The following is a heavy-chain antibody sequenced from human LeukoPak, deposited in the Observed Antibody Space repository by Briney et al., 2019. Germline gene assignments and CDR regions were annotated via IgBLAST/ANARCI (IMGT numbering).Heavy chain of an antibody. CDR1: GFPFNTYF. CDR3: AKSRSNYDFWSAFDY. J-gene: IGHJ4*02. V-gene: IGHV3-30*02. CDR2: IRYDGSNK. D-gene: IGHD3-3*01. Sequence: QPGGSLRLSCVASGFPFNTYFMHWVSQAPGKGLEWVASIRYDGSNKYYADSVRGRLSISRDNSKETLYLQMNSLRTGDTAVYYCAKSRSNYDFWSAFDYWGQGALVTVSS.